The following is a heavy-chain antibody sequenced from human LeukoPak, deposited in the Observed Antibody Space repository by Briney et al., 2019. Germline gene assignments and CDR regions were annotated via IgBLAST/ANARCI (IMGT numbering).Heavy chain of an antibody. J-gene: IGHJ4*02. V-gene: IGHV1-18*01. CDR2: ISAYNGNT. CDR1: GYTFISYG. CDR3: AREYGSGVYLDY. D-gene: IGHD4-17*01. Sequence: ASVKVSCKASGYTFISYGISWVRQAPGQGLEWMGWISAYNGNTNYAQKLQGGVTMTTDTSTSTAYMELRSLRSDDTAVYYCAREYGSGVYLDYWGQGTLVTVSS.